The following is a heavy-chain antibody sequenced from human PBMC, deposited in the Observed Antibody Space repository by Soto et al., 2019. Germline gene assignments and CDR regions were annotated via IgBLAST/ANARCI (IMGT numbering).Heavy chain of an antibody. CDR2: ILADYNT. Sequence: EVQLLQSGGGLVQPGGSLTLSCAASGFTFSDYTMSWVRQAPGAALDSISDILADYNTYYTDSVRGRFTISRANSKNTLYLEMKRLRAEDTAVYYCARRTSGYFAYWGQGALVTVSS. CDR1: GFTFSDYT. D-gene: IGHD6-19*01. CDR3: ARRTSGYFAY. J-gene: IGHJ4*02. V-gene: IGHV3-23*01.